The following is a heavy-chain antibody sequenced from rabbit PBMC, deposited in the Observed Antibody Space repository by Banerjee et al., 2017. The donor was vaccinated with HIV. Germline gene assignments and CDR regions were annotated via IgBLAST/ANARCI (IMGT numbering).Heavy chain of an antibody. CDR3: ARYAGYADLGYGFFNL. CDR2: IYAGSSGST. V-gene: IGHV1S40*01. CDR1: GFSFSSNYW. Sequence: QSLEESGGDLVKPGASLTLTCTASGFSFSSNYWICWVRQAPGKGLEWIACIYAGSSGSTYYASWAKGRFTISKTSSTTVTLQMTSLTAADTATYFCARYAGYADLGYGFFNLWGPGTPSPS. J-gene: IGHJ4*01. D-gene: IGHD6-1*01.